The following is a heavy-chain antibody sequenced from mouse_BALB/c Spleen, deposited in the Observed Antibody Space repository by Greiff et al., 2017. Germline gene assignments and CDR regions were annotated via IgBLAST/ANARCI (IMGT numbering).Heavy chain of an antibody. D-gene: IGHD2-1*01. J-gene: IGHJ3*01. V-gene: IGHV1S81*02. CDR1: GYTFTSYY. Sequence: QVHVKQSGAELVKPGASVKLSCKASGYTFTSYYMYWVKQRPGQGLEWIGEINPSNGGTNFNEKFKSKATLTVDKSSSTAYMQLSSLTSEDSAVYYCTRSLSTIKRGRFAYWGQGTLVTVSA. CDR3: TRSLSTIKRGRFAY. CDR2: INPSNGGT.